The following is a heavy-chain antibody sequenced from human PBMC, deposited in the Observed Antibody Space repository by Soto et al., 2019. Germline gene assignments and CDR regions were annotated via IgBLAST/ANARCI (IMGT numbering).Heavy chain of an antibody. CDR2: INPNSGGT. Sequence: ASVKVSCKASGYTFTGYYMHWVRQAPGQGLEWMGWINPNSGGTNYAQKFQGWVTMTRDTSISTAYMELSRLRSDDTAVYYCARFGQGAAAGTGQRGDAFDIWGQGTMVTVSS. J-gene: IGHJ3*02. D-gene: IGHD6-13*01. CDR1: GYTFTGYY. CDR3: ARFGQGAAAGTGQRGDAFDI. V-gene: IGHV1-2*04.